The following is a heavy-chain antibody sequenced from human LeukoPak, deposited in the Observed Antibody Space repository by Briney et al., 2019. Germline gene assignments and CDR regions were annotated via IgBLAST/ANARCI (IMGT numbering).Heavy chain of an antibody. Sequence: ASVKVSCKASGYTFTSYAMNWVRQAPGQGLEWMGWINTNTGNPTYAQGFTGRFVFSLDTSVSTAYLQISSLKAEDTAVYYCARHGIGAIAVANYYYGMDVWGQGTTVTVSS. CDR1: GYTFTSYA. D-gene: IGHD6-19*01. J-gene: IGHJ6*02. V-gene: IGHV7-4-1*02. CDR3: ARHGIGAIAVANYYYGMDV. CDR2: INTNTGNP.